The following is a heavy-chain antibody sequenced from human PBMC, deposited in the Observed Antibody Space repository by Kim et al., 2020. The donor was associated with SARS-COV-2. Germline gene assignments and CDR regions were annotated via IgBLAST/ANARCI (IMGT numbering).Heavy chain of an antibody. CDR1: GYTFTSYA. J-gene: IGHJ4*02. D-gene: IGHD2-15*01. Sequence: ASVKVSCKASGYTFTSYAMHWVRQAPGQRLEWMGWINAGNGNTKYSQKFQGRVTITRDTSASTAYMELSSLRSENTAVYYCARGGYCSGGSCYSWSYYWGQGTLVTVSS. CDR2: INAGNGNT. V-gene: IGHV1-3*01. CDR3: ARGGYCSGGSCYSWSYY.